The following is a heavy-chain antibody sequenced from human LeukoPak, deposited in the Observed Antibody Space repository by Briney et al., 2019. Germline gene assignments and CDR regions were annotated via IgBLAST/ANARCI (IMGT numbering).Heavy chain of an antibody. Sequence: KPGGSLRLSCAASGFTFSNAWMSWVRQAPGKGLEWVGRIKSKTDGGTTDYAAPVKGRFTISRDDSKNTLHLQMNSLKTEDTAVYYCTTAPSPFGDYSNWFDPWGQGTLVTVSS. CDR1: GFTFSNAW. V-gene: IGHV3-15*01. CDR2: IKSKTDGGTT. D-gene: IGHD4-17*01. J-gene: IGHJ5*02. CDR3: TTAPSPFGDYSNWFDP.